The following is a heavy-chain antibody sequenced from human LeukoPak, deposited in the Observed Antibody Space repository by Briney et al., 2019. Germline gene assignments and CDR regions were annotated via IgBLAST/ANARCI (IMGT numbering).Heavy chain of an antibody. V-gene: IGHV4-39*01. D-gene: IGHD2-21*01. J-gene: IGHJ4*02. Sequence: SETLSLTCTVSGGSISNSNYYWGWIRQPPGKGLEWIGSIYSNGSPYYNPSLKSRVTISIDTSKNQFSLKRTSVTAADTALYYCVRHARLGLYSNFDHWGQGTLVTVSS. CDR1: GGSISNSNYY. CDR3: VRHARLGLYSNFDH. CDR2: IYSNGSP.